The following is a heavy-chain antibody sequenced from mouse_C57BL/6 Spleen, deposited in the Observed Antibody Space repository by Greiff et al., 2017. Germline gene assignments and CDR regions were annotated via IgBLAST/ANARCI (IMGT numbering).Heavy chain of an antibody. J-gene: IGHJ3*01. D-gene: IGHD1-1*02. Sequence: VHVKQSGAELVRPGASVKLSCTASGFNIKDDYMHWVKQRPEQGLEWIGWIDPENGDTEYASKFQGKATITADTSSNTAYLQLSSLTSEDTAVYYCTTGWFLAWFAYWGQGTLVIVSA. CDR3: TTGWFLAWFAY. CDR1: GFNIKDDY. V-gene: IGHV14-4*01. CDR2: IDPENGDT.